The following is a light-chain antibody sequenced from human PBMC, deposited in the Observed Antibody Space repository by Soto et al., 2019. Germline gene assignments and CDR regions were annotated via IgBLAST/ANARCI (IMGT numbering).Light chain of an antibody. J-gene: IGLJ1*01. CDR1: RSGVGSYVR. CDR2: GGS. CDR3: CAYAGSSTFV. V-gene: IGLV2-23*01. Sequence: QSVLSQPASVSGSPGQVITISCTGTRSGVGSYVRVSWYQQEACKAPNIVIYGGSKRPSGVSYRFSASKFGNTASLTSSGLQAEDEAGYYCCAYAGSSTFVFGTGTKVTVL.